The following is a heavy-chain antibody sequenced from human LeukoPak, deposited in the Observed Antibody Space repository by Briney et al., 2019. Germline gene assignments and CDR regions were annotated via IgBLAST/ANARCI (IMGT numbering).Heavy chain of an antibody. V-gene: IGHV4-34*01. J-gene: IGHJ4*02. CDR3: ARLVGATSPRFDY. CDR1: GGSSSGYY. Sequence: SETLSLTCAVYGGSSSGYYWSWIRQPPGKGLEWIGEINHSGSTNYNPSLKSRVTISVDTSKNQFSLKLSSVTAADTAVYYCARLVGATSPRFDYWGQGTLVTVSS. CDR2: INHSGST. D-gene: IGHD1-26*01.